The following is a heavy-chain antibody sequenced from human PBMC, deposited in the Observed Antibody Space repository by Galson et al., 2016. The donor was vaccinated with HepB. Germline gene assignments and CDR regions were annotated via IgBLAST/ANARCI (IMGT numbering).Heavy chain of an antibody. CDR1: GFTFSSHW. V-gene: IGHV3-7*01. Sequence: RLSCAASGFTFSSHWMSWVRQAPGKGLEWVANIREDGGERHYVDSVKGRFTISRDNAKKSLYLQLNSLRAEDTAVYYCAREVAFDSSAYYYNRFDPWGQGTLVTVSS. CDR2: IREDGGER. J-gene: IGHJ5*02. CDR3: AREVAFDSSAYYYNRFDP. D-gene: IGHD3-22*01.